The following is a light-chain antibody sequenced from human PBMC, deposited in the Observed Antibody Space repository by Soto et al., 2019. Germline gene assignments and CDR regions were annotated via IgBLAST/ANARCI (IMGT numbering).Light chain of an antibody. CDR2: VNN. Sequence: QLVLTQPPSVSGAPGQRVTISCTGSSSNIGAGYDVHWYQQPPGTAPKLLIYVNNNRPSGVPDRFSGSKSGTSASLAITGLQAEDEADYYCQSYDSSLSVVFGGGTKLTVL. CDR1: SSNIGAGYD. CDR3: QSYDSSLSVV. V-gene: IGLV1-40*01. J-gene: IGLJ2*01.